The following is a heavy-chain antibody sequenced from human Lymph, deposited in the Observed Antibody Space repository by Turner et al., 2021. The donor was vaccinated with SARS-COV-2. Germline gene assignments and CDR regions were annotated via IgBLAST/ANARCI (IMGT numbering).Heavy chain of an antibody. J-gene: IGHJ5*02. CDR2: FDPEDGET. CDR3: ATAPAAVVTGWFDP. V-gene: IGHV1-24*01. Sequence: QVQLVQSGAEVKKPGASVKVSCKVSGCTLPELSMHWVRQTPGKGLEWMGGFDPEDGETIYAQNFQGRVTMTEDTSTDTAYMDLSSLRSEDTAVYYCATAPAAVVTGWFDPWGQGTLVTVSS. D-gene: IGHD2-15*01. CDR1: GCTLPELS.